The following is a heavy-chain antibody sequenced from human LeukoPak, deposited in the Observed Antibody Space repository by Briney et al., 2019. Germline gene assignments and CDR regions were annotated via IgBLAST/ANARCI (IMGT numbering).Heavy chain of an antibody. V-gene: IGHV1-18*01. J-gene: IGHJ4*02. CDR3: ARDYKSSCSGATCLYFDC. D-gene: IGHD2-15*01. CDR1: GYTFVNYG. CDR2: ISAVNGDT. Sequence: ASVKVSCKTSGYTFVNYGVSWVRQAPGQGLEWMGWISAVNGDTNSAHNLRGRLTMTIDTSTSTAYMELRSLRSDDTALYFCARDYKSSCSGATCLYFDCWGQGTLVTVSS.